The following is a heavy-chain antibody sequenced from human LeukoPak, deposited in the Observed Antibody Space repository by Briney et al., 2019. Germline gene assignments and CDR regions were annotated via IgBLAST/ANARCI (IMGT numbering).Heavy chain of an antibody. CDR1: GFTFSGSA. CDR3: RAAADLNDY. V-gene: IGHV3-73*01. Sequence: GGSLRLSCAASGFTFSGSAVHWVRQAFGKGLEWLGRIRSKADSYTTAYAASVKGRFIVSRDDSKNTAYLQMNSLKTEDTAVYYCRAAADLNDYRGQGTLVTVSS. CDR2: IRSKADSYTT. D-gene: IGHD6-13*01. J-gene: IGHJ4*02.